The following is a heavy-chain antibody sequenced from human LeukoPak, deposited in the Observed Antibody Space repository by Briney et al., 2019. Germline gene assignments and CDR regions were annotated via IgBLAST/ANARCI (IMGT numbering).Heavy chain of an antibody. V-gene: IGHV3-48*03. D-gene: IGHD6-19*01. Sequence: GGSLRLSCAASGFTFSSYEMNWVRQAPGKGLEWVSYISGSGSTIYYADSVKGRFTISRDNAKNSLYLQMNSLRAEDTAVYYCARVSPVAGTGYYYGMDVWGQGTTVTVSS. CDR2: ISGSGSTI. CDR3: ARVSPVAGTGYYYGMDV. CDR1: GFTFSSYE. J-gene: IGHJ6*02.